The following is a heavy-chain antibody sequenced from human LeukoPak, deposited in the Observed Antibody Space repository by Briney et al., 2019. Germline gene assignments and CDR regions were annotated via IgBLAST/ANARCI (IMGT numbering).Heavy chain of an antibody. V-gene: IGHV1-24*01. Sequence: ASVKVSCKVSGYTLTELSMHWVRQAPGKGLEWMGGFDPEDGETIYAQKFQGRVTMTEDTSTDTAHMELSSLRSEDTAVYYCARDHYDSSGYYANWFDPWGQGTLVTVSS. CDR2: FDPEDGET. D-gene: IGHD3-22*01. J-gene: IGHJ5*02. CDR3: ARDHYDSSGYYANWFDP. CDR1: GYTLTELS.